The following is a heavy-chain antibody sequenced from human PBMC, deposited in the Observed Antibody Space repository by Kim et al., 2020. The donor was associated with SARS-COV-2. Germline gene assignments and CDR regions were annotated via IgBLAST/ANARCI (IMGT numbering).Heavy chain of an antibody. D-gene: IGHD3-10*01. CDR3: AKDRTYYYGSGMNY. Sequence: ADSVKGRFTISRDNSKNTLYLQMNSLRAEDTAVYYCAKDRTYYYGSGMNYWGQGTLVTVSS. J-gene: IGHJ4*02. V-gene: IGHV3-23*01.